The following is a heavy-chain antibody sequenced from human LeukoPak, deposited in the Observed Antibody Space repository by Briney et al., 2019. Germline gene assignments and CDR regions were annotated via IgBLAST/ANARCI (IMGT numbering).Heavy chain of an antibody. D-gene: IGHD2-21*02. V-gene: IGHV4-59*08. CDR3: ARYCRRDCPSYYYGMDV. CDR2: IYYSGST. Sequence: PETLSLTCTVSGGSISSYYWSWIRQPPGKGLEWIGYIYYSGSTNYNPSLKSRVTISVDTSKNQFSLKLSSVTAADTAVYYCARYCRRDCPSYYYGMDVWGQGTTVTVSS. J-gene: IGHJ6*02. CDR1: GGSISSYY.